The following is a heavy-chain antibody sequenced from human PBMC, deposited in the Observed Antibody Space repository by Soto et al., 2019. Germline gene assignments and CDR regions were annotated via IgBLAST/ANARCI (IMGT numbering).Heavy chain of an antibody. CDR1: GGSISSGDYY. D-gene: IGHD2-15*01. J-gene: IGHJ4*02. CDR3: ATGYSYFDY. V-gene: IGHV4-30-4*01. CDR2: IYYTGST. Sequence: SETLSLTCPVSGGSISSGDYYWSWIRQPPGKGLEWIGYIYYTGSTYYNPSLKSRLTISLDTSKNQFSLKLSSVTAADTAVYYCATGYSYFDYWGQGTMVTVSS.